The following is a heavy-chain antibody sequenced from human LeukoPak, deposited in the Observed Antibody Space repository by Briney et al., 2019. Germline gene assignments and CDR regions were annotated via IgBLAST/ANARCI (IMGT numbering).Heavy chain of an antibody. V-gene: IGHV4-34*01. CDR1: GGSFSGYY. CDR2: INHSGST. Sequence: SETLSLTCAVYGGSFSGYYWSWIRQPPGKGLEWIGEINHSGSTNYNPSLKSRVTISVDTSKNQFSLKLSSVTAADTAVYYCATLRSYLRYFDDWGQGTLVTVSS. J-gene: IGHJ4*02. D-gene: IGHD3-9*01. CDR3: ATLRSYLRYFDD.